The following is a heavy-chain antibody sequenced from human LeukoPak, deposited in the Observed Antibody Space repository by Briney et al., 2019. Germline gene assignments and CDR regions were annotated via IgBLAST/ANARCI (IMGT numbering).Heavy chain of an antibody. D-gene: IGHD5-18*01. CDR2: ISSSGGST. CDR1: GFTFSKCA. J-gene: IGHJ4*02. V-gene: IGHV3-23*01. Sequence: GGSLRLSCVASGFTFSKCALSWVRQTPGKGLEWVSAISSSGGSTYYAASVKGRFTISRDNSKNTLYLQMNSLRAEDTALYYCAEGFRGYTYGFDDWGQGALVTVSS. CDR3: AEGFRGYTYGFDD.